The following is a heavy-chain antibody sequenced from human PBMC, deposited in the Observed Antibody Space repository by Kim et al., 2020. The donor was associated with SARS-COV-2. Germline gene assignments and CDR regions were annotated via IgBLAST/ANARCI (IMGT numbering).Heavy chain of an antibody. CDR2: ISYEGSRE. V-gene: IGHV3-30*18. CDR1: GFSFSDYA. CDR3: AKGSGSLVWELSDY. Sequence: GGSLRLSCAASGFSFSDYAMHWVRQTPGKGLEGVAVISYEGSREYYADSVKGRFTISRDNSKTTLYLQMNSLRIEDTAVYFCAKGSGSLVWELSDYWGQGTLVTVSS. D-gene: IGHD1-26*01. J-gene: IGHJ4*02.